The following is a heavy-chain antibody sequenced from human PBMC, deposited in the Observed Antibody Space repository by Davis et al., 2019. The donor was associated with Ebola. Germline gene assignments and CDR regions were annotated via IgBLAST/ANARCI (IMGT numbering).Heavy chain of an antibody. D-gene: IGHD4-17*01. J-gene: IGHJ4*02. Sequence: GESLKISCAASGFTFSSYAMSWVRQAPGKGLEWVSVIGGSSGSTHYADFVKGRFTISRDNSKNTVYLQMNSLRDDDTAVYYCAKDDGSNYGRYFDQWGQGILVTVSP. CDR1: GFTFSSYA. V-gene: IGHV3-23*01. CDR2: IGGSSGST. CDR3: AKDDGSNYGRYFDQ.